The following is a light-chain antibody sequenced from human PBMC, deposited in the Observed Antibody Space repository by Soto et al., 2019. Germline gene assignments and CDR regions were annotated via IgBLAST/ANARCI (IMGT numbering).Light chain of an antibody. CDR1: QSVSNN. CDR3: QQYNNWPRGT. Sequence: IVMTQSPASLSVSPGEGATLSCRASQSVSNNLAWYQQKPGQAPMLLIYGASTRATGIPARFSGSGSGADFTLTISSLQSEDFAVYYCQQYNNWPRGTLGQGTK. J-gene: IGKJ1*01. V-gene: IGKV3-15*01. CDR2: GAS.